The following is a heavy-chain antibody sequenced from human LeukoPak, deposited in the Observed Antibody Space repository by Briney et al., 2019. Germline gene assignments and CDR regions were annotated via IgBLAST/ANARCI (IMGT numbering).Heavy chain of an antibody. J-gene: IGHJ4*02. CDR1: GYTLTSYD. Sequence: ASVKVSCKASGYTLTSYDINWVRQATGQGLEWMGWMNPNSGNTGYAQKFQGRVTMTRNTSISTAYMELSSLRSEDTAVYYCARVPSYSRDGPDYWGQGTQVTVSS. D-gene: IGHD6-13*01. CDR2: MNPNSGNT. V-gene: IGHV1-8*01. CDR3: ARVPSYSRDGPDY.